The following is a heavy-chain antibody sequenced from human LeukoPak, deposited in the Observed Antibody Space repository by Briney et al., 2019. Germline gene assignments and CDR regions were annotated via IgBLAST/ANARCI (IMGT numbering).Heavy chain of an antibody. V-gene: IGHV5-51*01. CDR1: GYIFTNYW. Sequence: GESLKISCKGSGYIFTNYWIGWVRQMPGKGLEWMGIIYPGDSDTRDRPSFQGQVTISADESISTAYLQWNSLKASDTAIYYCARPSGGTLDAFDIWGQGTMVTVSS. J-gene: IGHJ3*02. CDR3: ARPSGGTLDAFDI. D-gene: IGHD3-16*01. CDR2: IYPGDSDT.